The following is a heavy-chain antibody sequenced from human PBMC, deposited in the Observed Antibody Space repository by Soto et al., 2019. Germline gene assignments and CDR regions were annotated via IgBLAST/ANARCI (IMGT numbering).Heavy chain of an antibody. V-gene: IGHV5-51*01. CDR1: GYSFTSNW. Sequence: ESLKISCQGSGYSFTSNWIGWVRQMPGKGLEWMGIINPADSDIKYSPSFQGQVTISADKSIGTAYLQWSSLKASDTAMYYCARHQRDDASRQLDCWGQGTLVTVSS. CDR3: ARHQRDDASRQLDC. J-gene: IGHJ4*02. CDR2: INPADSDI. D-gene: IGHD3-16*01.